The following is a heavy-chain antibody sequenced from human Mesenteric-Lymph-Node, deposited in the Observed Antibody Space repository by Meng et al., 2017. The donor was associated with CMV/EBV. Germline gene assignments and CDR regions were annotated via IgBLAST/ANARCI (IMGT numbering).Heavy chain of an antibody. D-gene: IGHD3-3*01. V-gene: IGHV3-21*01. CDR1: FTFRTYS. J-gene: IGHJ4*02. CDR3: ARGAGYDFWSGYYAQY. Sequence: FTFRTYSMTWVRQAPGKGLEWVSSISSSSTHIYYADSVKGRFTISRDNAKNSLYLQMDSLRAEDTAVYYCARGAGYDFWSGYYAQYWGQGSLVTVSS. CDR2: ISSSSTHI.